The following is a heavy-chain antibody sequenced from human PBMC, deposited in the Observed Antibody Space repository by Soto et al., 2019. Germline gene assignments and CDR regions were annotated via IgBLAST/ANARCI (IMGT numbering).Heavy chain of an antibody. CDR2: ISYDGSNK. Sequence: QVQLVESGGGVVQPGRSLRLSCAASGFTFSSYGMHWVRQAPGKGLEWVAVISYDGSNKYYADSVKGRFTISRDNSKNTLYLQMNSLRAEDTAVYYCAKDRKMATRIFGYWGQGTLVTVSS. CDR3: AKDRKMATRIFGY. CDR1: GFTFSSYG. D-gene: IGHD5-12*01. V-gene: IGHV3-30*18. J-gene: IGHJ4*02.